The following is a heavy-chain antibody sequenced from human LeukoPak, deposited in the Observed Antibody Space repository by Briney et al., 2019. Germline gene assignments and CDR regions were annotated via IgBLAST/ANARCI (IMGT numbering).Heavy chain of an antibody. J-gene: IGHJ3*02. CDR3: ARVPSKGSGWYSIGI. D-gene: IGHD6-19*01. Sequence: SETLSLTCTVSGGSISSYYWSWIRQPPGKGLEGIGYIYYSGSTNYNPSLKSRVTISVDTSKNQFSLKLSSVTAADTAVYYCARVPSKGSGWYSIGIWGQGTMVTVSS. CDR1: GGSISSYY. V-gene: IGHV4-59*01. CDR2: IYYSGST.